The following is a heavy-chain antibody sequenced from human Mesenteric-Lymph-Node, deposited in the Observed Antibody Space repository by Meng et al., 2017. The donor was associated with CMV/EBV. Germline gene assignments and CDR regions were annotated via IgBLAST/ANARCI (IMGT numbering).Heavy chain of an antibody. CDR1: GAFLVIGGYY. J-gene: IGHJ5*02. V-gene: IGHV4-31*02. D-gene: IGHD2/OR15-2a*01. CDR2: IYYTGKT. CDR3: ARDLTSNENCFDP. Sequence: TVSGAFLVIGGYYWTWIRHVPGKGLEWIGYIYYTGKTYSNPSLESRVSMSVDTSKNQFSLDLRSVTAADTAVYYCARDLTSNENCFDPWGQGTLVTVSS.